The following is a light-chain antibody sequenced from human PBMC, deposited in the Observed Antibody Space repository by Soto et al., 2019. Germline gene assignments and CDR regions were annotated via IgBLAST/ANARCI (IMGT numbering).Light chain of an antibody. Sequence: DIQRTQSPSSLSAAVGDRVTITCRSGQSVSSYLTWYQQKPGKAPKLLIYAASRLQSGVPSRFSGSGSGTDFTLTISSLQPEDFATYYCQQSYSTPITFGQGTRLGIK. CDR2: AAS. J-gene: IGKJ5*01. V-gene: IGKV1-39*01. CDR3: QQSYSTPIT. CDR1: QSVSSY.